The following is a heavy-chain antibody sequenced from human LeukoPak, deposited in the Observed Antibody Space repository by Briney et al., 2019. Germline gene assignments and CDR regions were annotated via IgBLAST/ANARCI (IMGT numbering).Heavy chain of an antibody. Sequence: GGSLRLSCAASGFXFSSYWMHWVRQAPGEGLVWVSRISSDASSTSYADSVKGRFTISRDNAENTLFLQMNSLTAEDTAVYYCARARGYYYDSFDYWGQGTLVTISS. CDR2: ISSDASST. V-gene: IGHV3-74*01. D-gene: IGHD3-22*01. J-gene: IGHJ4*02. CDR1: GFXFSSYW. CDR3: ARARGYYYDSFDY.